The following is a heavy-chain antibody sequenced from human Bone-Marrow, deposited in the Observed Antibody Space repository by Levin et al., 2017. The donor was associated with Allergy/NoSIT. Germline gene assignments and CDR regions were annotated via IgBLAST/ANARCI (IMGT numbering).Heavy chain of an antibody. J-gene: IGHJ3*02. Sequence: GSLRLSCTVSGGSISSYYWSWIRQPPGKGLEWIGYIYYSGSTNYNPSLKSRVTISVDTSKNQFSLKLSSVTAADTAVYYCARGKDYDILTGPLGALGAFDIWGQGTMVTVSS. CDR2: IYYSGST. CDR3: ARGKDYDILTGPLGALGAFDI. CDR1: GGSISSYY. D-gene: IGHD3-9*01. V-gene: IGHV4-59*01.